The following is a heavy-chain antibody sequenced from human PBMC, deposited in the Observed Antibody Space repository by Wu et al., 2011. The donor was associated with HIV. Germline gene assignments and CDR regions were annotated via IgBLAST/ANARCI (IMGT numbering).Heavy chain of an antibody. Sequence: VQLVQSGPEVKKSGSSVKVSCKASGGTFDNYGIGWVRQAPGQGLEWLGAIIPIFGVGQYPEKFKGRLRITIDDTTNSAFMEMSSLRSEDTAVYYCVRGRQFSIGSIEDGLGLVSWWFARWAEGPSVTVSS. CDR1: GGTFDNYG. D-gene: IGHD6-6*01. CDR3: VRGRQFSIGSIEDGLGLVSWWFAR. V-gene: IGHV1-69*05. CDR2: IIPIFGVG. J-gene: IGHJ5*02.